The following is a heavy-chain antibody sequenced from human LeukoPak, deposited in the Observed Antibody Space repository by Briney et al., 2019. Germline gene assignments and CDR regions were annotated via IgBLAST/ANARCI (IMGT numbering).Heavy chain of an antibody. CDR2: ISSSSSYI. D-gene: IGHD1-1*01. Sequence: GGGLVKPGGPLRLSCAASGFTFSSYSMNWVRQAPGKGLEWVSSISSSSSYIYYADSVKGRFTISRDNAKNSLYLQMNSLRAKDTAVYYCARDPPQLERGMYYFDYWGQGTLVTVSS. CDR1: GFTFSSYS. V-gene: IGHV3-21*01. J-gene: IGHJ4*02. CDR3: ARDPPQLERGMYYFDY.